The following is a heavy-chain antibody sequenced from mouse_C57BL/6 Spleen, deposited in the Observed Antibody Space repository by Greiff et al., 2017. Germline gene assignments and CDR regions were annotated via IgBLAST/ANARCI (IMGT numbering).Heavy chain of an antibody. CDR3: AKKGGNYDPYYAMDY. D-gene: IGHD2-4*01. CDR1: GFSLTSYG. J-gene: IGHJ4*01. V-gene: IGHV2-5*01. Sequence: VQLQQSGPGLVQPSQSLSITCTVSGFSLTSYGVHWVRQSPGKGLEWLGVIWRGGSTDYNAAFMSRLSITKDNSKSQVFFKMNSLRADDTAIYYCAKKGGNYDPYYAMDYWGQGTSVTVSS. CDR2: IWRGGST.